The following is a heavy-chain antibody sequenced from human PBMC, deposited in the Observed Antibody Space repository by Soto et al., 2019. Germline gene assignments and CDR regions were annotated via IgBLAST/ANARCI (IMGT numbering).Heavy chain of an antibody. J-gene: IGHJ4*01. Sequence: EVQLVESGGGLIHPGGSLRLSCAASGFTVSSKYMSWVRQAPGKGLEWVSVIYSGGSTYYADSVKGRFAISRDNSKNTLYLQMNSLRAEDTAVYYCASIAARPDWGHGTLVTVSS. D-gene: IGHD6-6*01. CDR2: IYSGGST. CDR3: ASIAARPD. CDR1: GFTVSSKY. V-gene: IGHV3-53*01.